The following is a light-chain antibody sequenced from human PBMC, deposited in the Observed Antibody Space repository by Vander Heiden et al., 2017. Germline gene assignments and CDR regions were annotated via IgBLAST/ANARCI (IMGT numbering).Light chain of an antibody. Sequence: QSALTQPASVSGSPGQSITISCTGTSSDVGGYNLVSWYQQRPGKAHKLMIYEVSKRPSGVSNRFSGSKSGNTASLTISGLLAEDEADYYCCSYAGGSTWMFGGGTKLTVL. V-gene: IGLV2-23*02. CDR3: CSYAGGSTWM. J-gene: IGLJ3*02. CDR1: SSDVGGYNL. CDR2: EVS.